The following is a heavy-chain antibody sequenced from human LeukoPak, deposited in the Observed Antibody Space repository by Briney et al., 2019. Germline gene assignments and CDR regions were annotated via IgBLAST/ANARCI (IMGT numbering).Heavy chain of an antibody. D-gene: IGHD6-13*01. CDR1: GFTFSSYG. CDR2: ISYDGSNK. V-gene: IGHV3-30*03. J-gene: IGHJ4*02. Sequence: SLRLSCAASGFTFSSYGMHWVRQAPGKGLEWVAIISYDGSNKYYADSVKGRFTISRDNSKNTLYLQMNSLRTEDTAVYYCATDSSPDYWGQGTLVTVSS. CDR3: ATDSSPDY.